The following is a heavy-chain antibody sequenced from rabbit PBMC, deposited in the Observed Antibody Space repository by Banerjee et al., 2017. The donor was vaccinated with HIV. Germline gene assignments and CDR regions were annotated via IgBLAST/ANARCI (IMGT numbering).Heavy chain of an antibody. CDR1: GFSFSGNYY. Sequence: QQLEESGGDLVKPGASLTLTCTASGFSFSGNYYICWVRQAPGKGLEWIGYIDPVFGSTYYASWVNGRFTISSHNAQNTLYLQLTSLTAADTATYFCARDSGGVPDFTLWGQGTLVTVS. J-gene: IGHJ4*01. D-gene: IGHD1-1*01. V-gene: IGHV1S40*01. CDR3: ARDSGGVPDFTL. CDR2: IDPVFGST.